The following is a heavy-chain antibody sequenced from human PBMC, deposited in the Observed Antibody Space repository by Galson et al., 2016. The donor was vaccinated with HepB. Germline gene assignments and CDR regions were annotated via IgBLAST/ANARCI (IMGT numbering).Heavy chain of an antibody. V-gene: IGHV4-59*02. CDR2: IFSTGST. CDR3: ARLPKTGAYFDP. Sequence: SETLSLTCTVSGGSADNYYWSWIRQPPGRELQYIGRIFSTGSTEYNPSLKGRVTISVDTSKTQFSLKLTSMTAADTAVYYCARLPKTGAYFDPWGQGTLVTVS. D-gene: IGHD3-10*01. CDR1: GGSADNYY. J-gene: IGHJ5*02.